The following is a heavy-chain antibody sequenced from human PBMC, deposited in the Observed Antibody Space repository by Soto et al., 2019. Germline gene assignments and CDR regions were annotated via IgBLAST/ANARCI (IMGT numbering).Heavy chain of an antibody. D-gene: IGHD3-3*01. V-gene: IGHV4-30-2*01. CDR3: ARGAIAIFGVIPNWLDP. Sequence: SETLSLTCAVSGGSITSSGYSWNWIRQTPGKGLEWIGYIYRSGTTYYNPSLKSRVTISVDKSKNQFSLTLSSVTAADTAVYYCARGAIAIFGVIPNWLDPWGQGTLVTSPQ. J-gene: IGHJ5*02. CDR2: IYRSGTT. CDR1: GGSITSSGYS.